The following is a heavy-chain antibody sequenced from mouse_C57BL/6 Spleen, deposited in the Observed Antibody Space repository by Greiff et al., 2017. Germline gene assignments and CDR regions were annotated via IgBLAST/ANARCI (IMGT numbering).Heavy chain of an antibody. V-gene: IGHV1-26*01. CDR3: ARDNYGSGPGGFAY. CDR2: INPNNGGT. J-gene: IGHJ3*01. Sequence: VQLQQSGPELVKPGASVKISCKASGYTFTDYYMNWVKQSHGKSLEWIGDINPNNGGTSYNQKFKGKATLTVDKSSSTAYMALRSLTSEDSAVYYCARDNYGSGPGGFAYWGQGTLVTVSA. D-gene: IGHD1-1*01. CDR1: GYTFTDYY.